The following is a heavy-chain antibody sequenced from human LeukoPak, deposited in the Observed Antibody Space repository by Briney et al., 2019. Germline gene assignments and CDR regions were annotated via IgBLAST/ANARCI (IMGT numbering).Heavy chain of an antibody. Sequence: PSETLSLTCAVSGYSISSGYYWGWIRQPPGKGLEWIGSIYHSGSTYYNPSLKSRVTISADTSKNQFSLKLSSVTAADTAVYYCARLPKKSGVDYWGQGTLVTVSS. J-gene: IGHJ4*02. CDR2: IYHSGST. CDR3: ARLPKKSGVDY. V-gene: IGHV4-38-2*01. CDR1: GYSISSGYY. D-gene: IGHD1-1*01.